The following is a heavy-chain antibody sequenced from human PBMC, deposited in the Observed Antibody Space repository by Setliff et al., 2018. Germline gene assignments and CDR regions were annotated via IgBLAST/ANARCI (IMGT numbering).Heavy chain of an antibody. CDR1: GGSISSGSYY. CDR2: LHTSGST. V-gene: IGHV4-61*02. J-gene: IGHJ4*02. Sequence: LSLTCAVSGGSISSGSYYWSWIRQPAGKGLEWVGRLHTSGSTNYNPSLKSRATISVDTSKNQFSLNLSSVTAADTAVYFCARDNTIVGAIDYWGQGTLVTVSS. CDR3: ARDNTIVGAIDY. D-gene: IGHD1-26*01.